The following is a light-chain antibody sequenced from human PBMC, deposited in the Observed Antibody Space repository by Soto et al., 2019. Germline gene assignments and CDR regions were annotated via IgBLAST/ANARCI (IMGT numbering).Light chain of an antibody. J-gene: IGLJ1*01. CDR3: SSYRSGGTFV. CDR2: VVS. CDR1: SSDGGGYNY. V-gene: IGLV2-14*01. Sequence: QSVLTQPASVSGSPGQSIAISCTGTSSDGGGYNYVSWHQQHPGKAPKVLISVVSNRPSGVSNRFSGSKSGNTASLTISGLQAEDEADYYCSSYRSGGTFVFGSGTKGTVL.